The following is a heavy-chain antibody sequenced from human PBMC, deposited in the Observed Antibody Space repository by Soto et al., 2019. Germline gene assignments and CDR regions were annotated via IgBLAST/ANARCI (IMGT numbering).Heavy chain of an antibody. CDR1: GGTFSSYT. CDR2: IIPILGIA. D-gene: IGHD2-8*01. CDR3: ARVAGAYCTNGVCYPDY. J-gene: IGHJ4*02. V-gene: IGHV1-69*02. Sequence: QVQLVQSGAEVKKPGSSVKVSCKASGGTFSSYTISWVRQAPGQGLEWMGRIIPILGIANYAQKFQGRVTITADKSTSTAYMDLSSLRSDDTAVYYCARVAGAYCTNGVCYPDYWGQGPLVTVSS.